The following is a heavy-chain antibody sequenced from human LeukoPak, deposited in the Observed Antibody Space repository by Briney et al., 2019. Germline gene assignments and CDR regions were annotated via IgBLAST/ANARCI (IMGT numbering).Heavy chain of an antibody. D-gene: IGHD2-8*01. CDR3: ARGRMVSFFDY. V-gene: IGHV4-39*07. CDR2: IYYSGST. CDR1: GGSISSSSYY. Sequence: SETLSLTCTVSGGSISSSSYYWGWLRQPPGKGLEWIGSIYYSGSTYYNPSLKSRVTISVDTSKNQFSLKLSSVTAADTAVYYCARGRMVSFFDYWGQGTLVTVSS. J-gene: IGHJ4*02.